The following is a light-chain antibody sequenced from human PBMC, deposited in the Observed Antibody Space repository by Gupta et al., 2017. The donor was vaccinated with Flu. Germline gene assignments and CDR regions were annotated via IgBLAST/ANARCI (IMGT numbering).Light chain of an antibody. CDR2: GAS. J-gene: IGKJ3*01. CDR3: QQGFT. CDR1: QRISSSY. Sequence: EIVLTQSPGTLSLSPGERATLSCRASQRISSSYLAWYQQKPGQAPRLLIFGASSRATGIADRFSGSGSGTDFTLTVSRLEPEDFAVYYCQQGFTFGPGTKLDLK. V-gene: IGKV3-20*01.